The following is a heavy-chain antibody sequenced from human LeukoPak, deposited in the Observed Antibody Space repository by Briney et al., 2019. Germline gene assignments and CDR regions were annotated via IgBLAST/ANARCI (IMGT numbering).Heavy chain of an antibody. CDR3: ARSRSAEYSSSAGGLY. CDR1: GFTFSSYW. D-gene: IGHD6-6*01. V-gene: IGHV3-30*03. CDR2: ISYDGSNK. Sequence: GGSLRLSCAASGFTFSSYWMSWVRQAPGKGLEWVAVISYDGSNKYYADSVKGRFTISRDNSKNTLYLQMNSLRAEDTAVYYCARSRSAEYSSSAGGLYWGQGTLVTVSS. J-gene: IGHJ4*02.